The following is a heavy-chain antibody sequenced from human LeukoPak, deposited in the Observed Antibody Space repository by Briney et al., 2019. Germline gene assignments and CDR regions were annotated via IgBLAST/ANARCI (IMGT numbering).Heavy chain of an antibody. CDR3: ARMLGDPTINWFDP. CDR2: IYYSGST. V-gene: IGHV4-59*01. CDR1: GGSISSYY. D-gene: IGHD1-26*01. J-gene: IGHJ5*02. Sequence: SEILSLTCTVSGGSISSYYWSWIRQPPGKGLEWIGYIYYSGSTNYNPSLKSRVTISVDTSKNQFSLKLSSVTAADTAVYYCARMLGDPTINWFDPWGQGTLVTVSS.